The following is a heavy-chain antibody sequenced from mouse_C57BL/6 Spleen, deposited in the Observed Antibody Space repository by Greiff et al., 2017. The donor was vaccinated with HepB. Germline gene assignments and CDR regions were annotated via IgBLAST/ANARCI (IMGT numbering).Heavy chain of an antibody. J-gene: IGHJ3*01. V-gene: IGHV14-2*01. CDR3: ARGWCYDGYYWFAY. D-gene: IGHD2-3*01. CDR1: GFNIKDYY. CDR2: IDPEDGEN. Sequence: EVQLQQSGAELVKPGASVKLSCTASGFNIKDYYMHWVKQRTEQGLEWIGRIDPEDGENKYAPKFQGKATITADTSPNTAYLQLSSLTSEDTVVYYCARGWCYDGYYWFAYWGQGTLVTVSA.